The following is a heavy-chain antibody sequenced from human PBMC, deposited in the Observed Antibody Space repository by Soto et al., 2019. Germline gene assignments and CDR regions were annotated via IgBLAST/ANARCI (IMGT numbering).Heavy chain of an antibody. CDR2: IDWDDDK. CDR1: GFSLSTSGMR. D-gene: IGHD2-21*02. J-gene: IGHJ4*02. Sequence: SGPTLVNPTQTLALTCTFSGFSLSTSGMRVSWIRQPPGKALEWLARIDWDDDKFYSTPLKTRLTISKDTSKNQVVLTMTNMDPVDTATYYCARIRGYGDHYYFDYWGQGTLVTVSS. CDR3: ARIRGYGDHYYFDY. V-gene: IGHV2-70*04.